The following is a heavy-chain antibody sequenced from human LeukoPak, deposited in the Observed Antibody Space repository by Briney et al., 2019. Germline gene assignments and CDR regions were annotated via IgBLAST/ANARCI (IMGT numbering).Heavy chain of an antibody. V-gene: IGHV1-8*03. J-gene: IGHJ4*02. CDR3: ARRGSYYEGDY. CDR2: MNPNSGNT. D-gene: IGHD1-26*01. Sequence: GASVKVPCKASGYTLTGYYMHWVRQAPGQGLEWMGWMNPNSGNTGYAQKFQGRVTITRNTSISTAYMELSSLRSEDTAVYYCARRGSYYEGDYWGQGTLVTVSS. CDR1: GYTLTGYY.